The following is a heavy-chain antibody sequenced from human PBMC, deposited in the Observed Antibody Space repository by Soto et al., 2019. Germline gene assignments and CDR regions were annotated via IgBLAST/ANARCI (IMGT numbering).Heavy chain of an antibody. CDR3: ARAGRRRAFDI. D-gene: IGHD3-10*01. J-gene: IGHJ3*02. Sequence: ASGKVSCKASGYTFTSYYMHWVRQAPGQGLEWMGIINPSGGSTSYAQKFQGRVTMTRDTSTSTVYMELGSLRSEDTAVYYCARAGRRRAFDIWGQGTMVTVSS. CDR1: GYTFTSYY. CDR2: INPSGGST. V-gene: IGHV1-46*01.